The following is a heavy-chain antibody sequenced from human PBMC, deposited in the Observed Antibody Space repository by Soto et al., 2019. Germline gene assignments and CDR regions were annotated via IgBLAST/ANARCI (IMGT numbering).Heavy chain of an antibody. D-gene: IGHD3-9*01. CDR2: INAGNGNT. J-gene: IGHJ6*03. CDR1: GYTFTSYA. CDR3: ARSNYDILTGYYYYYMDV. V-gene: IGHV1-3*01. Sequence: QVQLVQSGAEVKKPGASVKVSCKASGYTFTSYAMHWVRQAPGQRLEWMGWINAGNGNTKYSQKCQGRVTITRDTSASTAYMELSSLRSEDTAVYYCARSNYDILTGYYYYYMDVWGKGTTVTVSS.